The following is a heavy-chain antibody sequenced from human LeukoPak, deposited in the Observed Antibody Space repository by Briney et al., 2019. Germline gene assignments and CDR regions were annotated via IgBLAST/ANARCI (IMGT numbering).Heavy chain of an antibody. D-gene: IGHD3-10*01. J-gene: IGHJ4*02. CDR2: IGPAGDT. CDR1: GXTFSSYD. Sequence: GGSLRLSCAASGXTFSSYDMHWVRQATGKGLEWVSAIGPAGDTYYPGSVKGRFTISRENAKNSLYLQMNSLRAGDTAVYYCARARFRAGSGSYYNDYWGQGTLVTVSS. V-gene: IGHV3-13*04. CDR3: ARARFRAGSGSYYNDY.